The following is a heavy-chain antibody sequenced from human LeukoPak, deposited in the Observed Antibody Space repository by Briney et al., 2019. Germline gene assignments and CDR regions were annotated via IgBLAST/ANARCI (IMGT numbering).Heavy chain of an antibody. Sequence: PSETLSLTCTVSGGSISSYYWSWIRQPPGKGLEWIGYIYYSGSTNYNPSLKSRVTISVDTSKNQFSLKLSSVTAADTAVYYCARGRGYSYYYYYYYMDVWGKGTTVTVSS. CDR2: IYYSGST. J-gene: IGHJ6*03. V-gene: IGHV4-59*12. CDR3: ARGRGYSYYYYYYYMDV. D-gene: IGHD5-18*01. CDR1: GGSISSYY.